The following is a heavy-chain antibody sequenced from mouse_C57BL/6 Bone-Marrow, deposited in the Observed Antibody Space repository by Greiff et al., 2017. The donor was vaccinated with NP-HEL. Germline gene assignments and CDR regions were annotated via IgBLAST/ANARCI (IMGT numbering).Heavy chain of an antibody. Sequence: EVKLMESGGGLVQPGGSLKLSCAASGFTFSDYGMAWVRQAPRKGPEWVAFISNLAYSIYYADTVTGRFTISRENAKNTLYLEMSSLRSEDTAMYYCARGYWFAYWGQGTLVTVSA. V-gene: IGHV5-15*01. D-gene: IGHD1-2*01. J-gene: IGHJ3*01. CDR2: ISNLAYSI. CDR3: ARGYWFAY. CDR1: GFTFSDYG.